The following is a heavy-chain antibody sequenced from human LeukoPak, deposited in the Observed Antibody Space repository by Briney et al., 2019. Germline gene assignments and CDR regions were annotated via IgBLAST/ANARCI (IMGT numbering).Heavy chain of an antibody. V-gene: IGHV4-30-4*01. CDR1: GGSFSGYY. D-gene: IGHD4-17*01. CDR2: IYYSGST. J-gene: IGHJ4*02. CDR3: ARDGPTGFDY. Sequence: SETLSLTCAVYGGSFSGYYWSWIRQPPGKGLEWIGYIYYSGSTYYNPSLKSRVTISVDTSKNQFSLKLSSVTAADTAVYYCARDGPTGFDYWGQGTLVTVSS.